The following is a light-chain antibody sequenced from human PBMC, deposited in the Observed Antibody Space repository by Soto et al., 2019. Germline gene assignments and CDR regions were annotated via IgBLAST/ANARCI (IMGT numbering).Light chain of an antibody. CDR2: DVS. V-gene: IGLV2-11*01. Sequence: QSVLTQPRSVSGSPGQSVTISCTGTSSDDGGYNYVSWYQQHPGKAPKVMIYDVSKRPSGVPDRISGSKSGNTASLTISGLQAEDEADYYCCSYAGSYTLVFGGGTKLTVL. J-gene: IGLJ2*01. CDR3: CSYAGSYTLV. CDR1: SSDDGGYNY.